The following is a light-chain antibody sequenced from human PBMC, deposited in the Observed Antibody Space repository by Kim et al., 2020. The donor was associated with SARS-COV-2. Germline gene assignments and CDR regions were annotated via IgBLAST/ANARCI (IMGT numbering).Light chain of an antibody. J-gene: IGLJ1*01. CDR1: SSYVGGYNY. CDR2: DVS. CDR3: SSYTSSSTYV. V-gene: IGLV2-14*03. Sequence: GQSITLSCTGTSSYVGGYNYVSWYQQHPGKAPKLMIYDVSNRPSGVSNRFSGSKSGNTASLTISGLQAEDEADYYCSSYTSSSTYVFGTGTKVTVL.